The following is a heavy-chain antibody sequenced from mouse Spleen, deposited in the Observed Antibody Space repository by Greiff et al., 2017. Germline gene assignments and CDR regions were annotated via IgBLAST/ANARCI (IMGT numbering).Heavy chain of an antibody. CDR3: ARSEGFITTASWFAY. CDR2: IDPNSGGT. V-gene: IGHV1-72*01. D-gene: IGHD1-2*01. Sequence: QVQLQQPGAELVKPGASVKLSCKASGYTFTSYWMHWVKQRPGRGLEWIGRIDPNSGGTKYNEKFKSKATLTVDKPSSTAYMQLSSLTSEDSAVYYCARSEGFITTASWFAYWGQGTLVTVSA. CDR1: GYTFTSYW. J-gene: IGHJ3*01.